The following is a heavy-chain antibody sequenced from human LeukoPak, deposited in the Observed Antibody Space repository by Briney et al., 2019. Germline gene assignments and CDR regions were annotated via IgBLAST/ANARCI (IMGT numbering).Heavy chain of an antibody. CDR2: INHSGST. CDR3: ARAPRVRGYYGSGSYTPYNWFDP. D-gene: IGHD3-10*01. CDR1: GGSISSHY. Sequence: SETLSLTCTVSGGSISSHYWSWIRQPPGKGLEWIGEINHSGSTNYNPSLKSRVTISVDTSKNQFSLKLSSVTAADTAVYYCARAPRVRGYYGSGSYTPYNWFDPWAREPWSPSPQ. J-gene: IGHJ5*02. V-gene: IGHV4-34*01.